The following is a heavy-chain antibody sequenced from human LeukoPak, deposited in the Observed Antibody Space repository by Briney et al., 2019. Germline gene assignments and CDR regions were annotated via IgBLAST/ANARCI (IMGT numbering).Heavy chain of an antibody. J-gene: IGHJ4*02. CDR3: ARDWTNFLEGLNDY. V-gene: IGHV3-7*01. D-gene: IGHD3/OR15-3a*01. CDR1: GFTFSSYW. CDR2: IKPGGNEK. Sequence: QPGGSLRLSCAASGFTFSSYWMSWVRQAPGKGPEWVANIKPGGNEKNYVDSVKGRFTISRDNAKNSLYLQMNSLRADDTAVYYCARDWTNFLEGLNDYWGQGTQVTVSS.